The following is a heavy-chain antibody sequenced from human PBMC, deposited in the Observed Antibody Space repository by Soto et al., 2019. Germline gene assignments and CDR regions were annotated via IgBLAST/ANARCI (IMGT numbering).Heavy chain of an antibody. CDR3: ALGDNYVTPTPQDV. Sequence: QVQLVQSVDEVRKPGSSVKVSCKASGYIFVNYGIALVRQAPGQGLEWMGWISPYSGNTHYASKVKGRLTMNTDTHTRTAYMDLGILTSDDTAVYYCALGDNYVTPTPQDVWGKGTTVTVSS. CDR1: GYIFVNYG. J-gene: IGHJ6*04. CDR2: ISPYSGNT. D-gene: IGHD3-16*01. V-gene: IGHV1-18*01.